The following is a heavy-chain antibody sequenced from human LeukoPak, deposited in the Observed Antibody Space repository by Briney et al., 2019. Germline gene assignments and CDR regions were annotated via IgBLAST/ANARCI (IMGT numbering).Heavy chain of an antibody. CDR3: ARGSGELRRAFDI. V-gene: IGHV4-61*01. J-gene: IGHJ3*02. Sequence: SETLSLTRTVSGGSISSISYYWTWIRQPPGKGLEWNGYIYYSGSTNYNPSLKSRVTISVDTSKNQFSLKLSSVTAADTAVYYCARGSGELRRAFDIWGQGTMVTVSS. CDR1: GGSISSISYY. CDR2: IYYSGST. D-gene: IGHD1-26*01.